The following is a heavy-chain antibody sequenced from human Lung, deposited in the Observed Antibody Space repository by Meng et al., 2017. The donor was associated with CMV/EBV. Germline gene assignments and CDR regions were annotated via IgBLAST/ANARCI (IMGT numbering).Heavy chain of an antibody. D-gene: IGHD3-3*01. CDR1: GFTVSSNY. CDR3: ARSIFGAPGGV. CDR2: IYSGGST. J-gene: IGHJ6*02. Sequence: GGSLRLSCAASGFTVSSNYMSWVRQAPGKGLEWVSVIYSGGSTYYADSVKGRFTISRDNSKNTLYLQMNSLRAEDTAVNYCARSIFGAPGGVWGQGTTVTVSS. V-gene: IGHV3-53*01.